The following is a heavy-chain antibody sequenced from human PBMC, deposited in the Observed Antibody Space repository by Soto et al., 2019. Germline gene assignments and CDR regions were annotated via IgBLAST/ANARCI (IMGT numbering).Heavy chain of an antibody. CDR3: ADFLAHRG. V-gene: IGHV4-34*01. D-gene: IGHD3-16*01. CDR1: GGSFSGYY. Sequence: SETLSLTCAVYGGSFSGYYWSWIRQPPGKGLEWIGEINHSGSTNYNPSLKSRVTISVDTSKNQFSLKLSSVTAADTAVYYCADFLAHRGWGQGTLVTVSS. J-gene: IGHJ4*02. CDR2: INHSGST.